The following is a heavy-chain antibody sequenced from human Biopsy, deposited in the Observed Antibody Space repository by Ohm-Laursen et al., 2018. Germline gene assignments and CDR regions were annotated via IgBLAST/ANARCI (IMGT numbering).Heavy chain of an antibody. CDR3: ARAVRNQMLSTV. D-gene: IGHD2-2*01. V-gene: IGHV1-8*01. CDR2: VNPVSKNT. J-gene: IGHJ6*02. Sequence: SVKVSCKAYGYTFTSYDISWMRQVSGQGLEWIGWVNPVSKNTVSVKDFRGRVTLTGDTSSSTSYMELRSLTSRDTAIYYCARAVRNQMLSTVWGQGTAVTVSS. CDR1: GYTFTSYD.